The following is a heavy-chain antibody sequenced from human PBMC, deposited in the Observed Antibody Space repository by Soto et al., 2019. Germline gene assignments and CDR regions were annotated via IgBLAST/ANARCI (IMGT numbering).Heavy chain of an antibody. V-gene: IGHV4-61*05. CDR3: ARTYCTTTACQAHGIDV. D-gene: IGHD4-4*01. CDR2: IYYSGTT. CDR1: GDSISSRSYY. Sequence: SETLSLTCTVTGDSISSRSYYWGWIRQPPGKGLEWLGYIYYSGTTNYNPPLKSRITISVDTSGNQFSLKLSSVTAADTAVYFCARTYCTTTACQAHGIDVWGQGTTVTVSS. J-gene: IGHJ6*02.